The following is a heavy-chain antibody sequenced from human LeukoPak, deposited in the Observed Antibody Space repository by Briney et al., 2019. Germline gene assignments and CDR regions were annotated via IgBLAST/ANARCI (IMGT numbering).Heavy chain of an antibody. V-gene: IGHV3-48*04. CDR3: ARDYSGWSLDP. CDR2: ISDGGKTK. CDR1: GFTFSYYG. J-gene: IGHJ5*02. Sequence: GGSLRLSCAVSGFTFSYYGMNWVRQAPGKGLEWVSYISDGGKTKYYADSVKGRFTISRDNAKNSLYLQMNSLRAEDTAVYYCARDYSGWSLDPWGQGTLVTVSS. D-gene: IGHD5-12*01.